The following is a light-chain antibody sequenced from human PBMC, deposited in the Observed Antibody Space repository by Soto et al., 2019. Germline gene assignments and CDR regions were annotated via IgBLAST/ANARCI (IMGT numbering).Light chain of an antibody. J-gene: IGKJ2*03. V-gene: IGKV1-13*02. CDR1: QGIRND. CDR2: DVS. CDR3: QQYNSYWS. Sequence: AIQMTQSPSSLSPSVGDRVTITCRASQGIRNDLGWYQQKPGKAPKLLIYDVSSLESGVPPRFSGSGSGTDFTLTISSLQPDDFATYFCQQYNSYWSFGQGTKVDIK.